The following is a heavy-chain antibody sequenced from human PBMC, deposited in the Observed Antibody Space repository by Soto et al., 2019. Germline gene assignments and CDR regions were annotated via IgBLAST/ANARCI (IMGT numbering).Heavy chain of an antibody. V-gene: IGHV1-2*02. Sequence: SVKVSCKASGYTFTGYYMHWVRQAPGQGLEWMGWINPNSGGTNYAQKFQGRVTMTRDTSISTAYMELSRLRSDDTAVYYCARDSYNWNYYYYYYYGMDVWGQGTTVTVSS. CDR3: ARDSYNWNYYYYYYYGMDV. D-gene: IGHD1-7*01. CDR2: INPNSGGT. J-gene: IGHJ6*02. CDR1: GYTFTGYY.